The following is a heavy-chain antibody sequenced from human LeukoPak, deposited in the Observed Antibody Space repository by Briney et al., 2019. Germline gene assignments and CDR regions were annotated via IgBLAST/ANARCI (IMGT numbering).Heavy chain of an antibody. D-gene: IGHD2-8*01. CDR3: ARGYCTNGVCYRDLDY. Sequence: GGSLRLSCAASGFTFSSYSMNWVRQAPGKGLEWVSSISSSSSYIYYADSVKGRFTISRDNAKNSLYLQMNSLRAEDTAVYYCARGYCTNGVCYRDLDYWGQGTLVTVSS. V-gene: IGHV3-21*01. CDR1: GFTFSSYS. CDR2: ISSSSSYI. J-gene: IGHJ4*02.